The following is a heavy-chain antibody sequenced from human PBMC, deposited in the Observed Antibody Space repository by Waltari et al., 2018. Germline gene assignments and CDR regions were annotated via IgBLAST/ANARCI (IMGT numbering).Heavy chain of an antibody. CDR1: GGTFSRNT. Sequence: QVQLVQSGAEVKKPGSSVKVSCKASGGTFSRNTISWVRQAPGQGLEWMGGIIPMIGAAYYAQEFQGRVTITADESTTTAYMELTSLRSDDTAVFYCVTVRAARPYWGQGTLVTVSS. D-gene: IGHD6-6*01. CDR2: IIPMIGAA. V-gene: IGHV1-69*01. CDR3: VTVRAARPY. J-gene: IGHJ4*02.